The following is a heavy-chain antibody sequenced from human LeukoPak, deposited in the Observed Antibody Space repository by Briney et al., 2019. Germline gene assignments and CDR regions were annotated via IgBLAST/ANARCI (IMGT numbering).Heavy chain of an antibody. J-gene: IGHJ4*02. Sequence: ASVKVSCKASGYTFTSYDINWVRQATGQGLEWMGWMNPNSADTGYAQKFQGRVTMTRNTSISTAYMELGSLRSEDTAVYYCTRHPVGALRDWGQGTLVTVSS. CDR1: GYTFTSYD. D-gene: IGHD1-26*01. CDR3: TRHPVGALRD. CDR2: MNPNSADT. V-gene: IGHV1-8*01.